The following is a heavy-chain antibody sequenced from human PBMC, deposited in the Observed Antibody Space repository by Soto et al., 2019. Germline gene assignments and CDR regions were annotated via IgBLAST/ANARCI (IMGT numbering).Heavy chain of an antibody. Sequence: GGSLRVSCEASGFAFSSYAMHWVRQAPGKGLEWVGVISYDGNYIYYADSVKGRFTISRDNSKNTLYVQVNSLRPEDTAVYYCAKGILSATIGPYAMDVWGQRTTVTVSS. V-gene: IGHV3-30*18. D-gene: IGHD3-16*01. J-gene: IGHJ6*02. CDR2: ISYDGNYI. CDR1: GFAFSSYA. CDR3: AKGILSATIGPYAMDV.